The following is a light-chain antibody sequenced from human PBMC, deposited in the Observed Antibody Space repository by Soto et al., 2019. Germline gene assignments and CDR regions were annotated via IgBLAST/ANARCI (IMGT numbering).Light chain of an antibody. CDR3: AAWDDSLNGRV. CDR1: SSNIGSNT. J-gene: IGLJ3*02. Sequence: QSALTQPPSASGTPGQRVTISCSGSSSNIGSNTVNWYQQLPGTAPKLLIYSNNQRPSGVPDRSSGSKSGTSASLAISGLQSEDEADYYCAAWDDSLNGRVFGGGTKLTVL. V-gene: IGLV1-44*01. CDR2: SNN.